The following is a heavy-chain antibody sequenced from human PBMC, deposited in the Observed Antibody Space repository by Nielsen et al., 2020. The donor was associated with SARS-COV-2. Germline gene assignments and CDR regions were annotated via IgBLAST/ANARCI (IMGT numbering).Heavy chain of an antibody. V-gene: IGHV3-30*02. CDR1: GFTFSSYG. CDR2: IWYDGSNK. D-gene: IGHD3-3*01. CDR3: AIFLYDFWSGYNYYYYGMDV. Sequence: GESLKISCAASGFTFSSYGMHWVRQAPGKGLEWVAVIWYDGSNKYYADSVKGRFTISRDNSKNTLYLQMNSLRAEDTAVYYCAIFLYDFWSGYNYYYYGMDVWGQGTTVTVSS. J-gene: IGHJ6*02.